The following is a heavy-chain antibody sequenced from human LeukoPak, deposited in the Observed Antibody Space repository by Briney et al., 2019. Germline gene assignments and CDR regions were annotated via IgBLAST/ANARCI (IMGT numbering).Heavy chain of an antibody. CDR2: IYSGGNT. CDR1: GGSISNSPYY. Sequence: KPSETLSLTCIVSGGSISNSPYYWGWIRQPPGKGLEWIGSIYSGGNTYYNPSLKSRVIMSTDTSKNQFSLKLTSVTAADTAVYYCARGGEAMIVVVITWGQGTLVTVSS. D-gene: IGHD3-22*01. V-gene: IGHV4-39*07. CDR3: ARGGEAMIVVVIT. J-gene: IGHJ5*02.